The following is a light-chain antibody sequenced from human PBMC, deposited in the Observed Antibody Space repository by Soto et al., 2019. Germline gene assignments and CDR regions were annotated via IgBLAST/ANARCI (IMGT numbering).Light chain of an antibody. J-gene: IGKJ1*01. CDR2: DAS. CDR1: QSVSNW. V-gene: IGKV1-5*01. Sequence: DIQMTQSPSTLSASVGDRVTITCRASQSVSNWLAWYQQKPGKAPKLLIYDASSLESGVPSRFSGSGSGTEFTLTISSLQHDDFATYYCKQYNTYWTFGQGTKVDIK. CDR3: KQYNTYWT.